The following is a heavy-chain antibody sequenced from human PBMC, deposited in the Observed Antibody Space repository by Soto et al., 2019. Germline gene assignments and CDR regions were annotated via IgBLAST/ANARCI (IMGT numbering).Heavy chain of an antibody. CDR2: INGDGSYI. CDR1: GFTFSSYW. D-gene: IGHD5-18*01. Sequence: PGGSLRLSCAASGFTFSSYWMHWVRQAPGKGLVWVARINGDGSYINYTASVKGRFTISRDNAKSTLYLQMNSLRAEDTAVYYCARPDIQLVDFYYGLDVWGQGTTVTVSS. CDR3: ARPDIQLVDFYYGLDV. V-gene: IGHV3-74*01. J-gene: IGHJ6*02.